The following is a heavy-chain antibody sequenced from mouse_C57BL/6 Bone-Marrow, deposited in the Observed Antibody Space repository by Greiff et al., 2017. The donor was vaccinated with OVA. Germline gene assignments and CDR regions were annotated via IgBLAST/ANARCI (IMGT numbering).Heavy chain of an antibody. CDR2: ISGGGGNT. J-gene: IGHJ2*01. D-gene: IGHD2-1*01. CDR3: ARQGGNYGTGTFDY. V-gene: IGHV5-9*01. Sequence: EVKLVESGGGLVKPGGSLKLSCAASGFTFSSYTMSWVRQTPEKRLEWVATISGGGGNTYYPDSVKGRFTISRDNAKNTLYLQMSSLRSEDTALYYCARQGGNYGTGTFDYWGQGTTRTVSS. CDR1: GFTFSSYT.